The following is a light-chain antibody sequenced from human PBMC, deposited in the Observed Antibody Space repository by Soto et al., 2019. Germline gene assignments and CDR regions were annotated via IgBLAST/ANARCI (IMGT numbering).Light chain of an antibody. CDR3: SSYTTIKTVV. CDR2: DVS. CDR1: SSDVGGYNY. J-gene: IGLJ2*01. Sequence: QSALTQPRSVSGSPGQSVTISCTGTSSDVGGYNYVSWYQQYPGKAPKLMIYDVSKRPSGVPDRFSGSKSGNTASLTISGLQAEDEADYHCSSYTTIKTVVFGGGTKLTVL. V-gene: IGLV2-11*01.